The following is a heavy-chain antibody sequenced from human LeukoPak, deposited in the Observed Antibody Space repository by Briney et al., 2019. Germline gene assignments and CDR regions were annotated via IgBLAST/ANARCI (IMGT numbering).Heavy chain of an antibody. J-gene: IGHJ4*02. D-gene: IGHD3-22*01. CDR2: ISSSGSTI. CDR3: ARDLLVGGSGYHY. CDR1: GFTFSSYE. V-gene: IGHV3-48*03. Sequence: GGSLRLSCAASGFTFSSYEMNWVRQAPGKGLEWVSYISSSGSTIYYADSVKGRFTISRDNAKNSLYLQMNSLRAEDTAVYYGARDLLVGGSGYHYWGQGTLVTVSS.